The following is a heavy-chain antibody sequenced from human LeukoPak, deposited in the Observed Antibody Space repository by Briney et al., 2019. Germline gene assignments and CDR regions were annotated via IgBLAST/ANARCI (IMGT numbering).Heavy chain of an antibody. D-gene: IGHD3/OR15-3a*01. V-gene: IGHV4-59*01. CDR2: IYYSGST. J-gene: IGHJ4*02. CDR1: AGSISSYH. CDR3: ARGRPDFWTNFYTYFLDS. Sequence: SETLSLTCTVSAGSISSYHWTWIRQPPGKGLEWIGYIYYSGSTNYNPSLKSRVAISLDTSKNQFSLKLSSVTAADTAIYYCARGRPDFWTNFYTYFLDSWGQGTLVTASS.